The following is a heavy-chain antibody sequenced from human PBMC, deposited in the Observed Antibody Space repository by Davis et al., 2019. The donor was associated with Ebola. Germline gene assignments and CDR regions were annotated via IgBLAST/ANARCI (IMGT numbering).Heavy chain of an antibody. CDR2: IIPIFGTA. J-gene: IGHJ6*02. Sequence: AASVKVSCKASGGTFSSYAISWVRQAPGQGLEWMGGIIPIFGTANYAQKFQGRVTITADKSTSTAYMELSSLRSDDTAVYYCASAGDHYSSLYYYYGMDVWGQGTTVTVSS. CDR3: ASAGDHYSSLYYYYGMDV. V-gene: IGHV1-69*06. D-gene: IGHD4-11*01. CDR1: GGTFSSYA.